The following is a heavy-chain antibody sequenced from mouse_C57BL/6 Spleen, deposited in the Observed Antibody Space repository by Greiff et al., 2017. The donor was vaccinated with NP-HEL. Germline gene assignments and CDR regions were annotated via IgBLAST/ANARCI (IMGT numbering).Heavy chain of an antibody. CDR1: GFNIKNTY. CDR2: IDPANGNT. J-gene: IGHJ4*01. V-gene: IGHV14-3*01. CDR3: ASSGYGDLYAMDY. Sequence: EVKLQQSVAELVRPGASVKLSCTASGFNIKNTYMHWVKQRPEQGLEWIGRIDPANGNTKYAPKFQGKATITADTSSNTAYLQLSSLTSEDTAVYYCASSGYGDLYAMDYWGQGTSVTVSS. D-gene: IGHD2-13*01.